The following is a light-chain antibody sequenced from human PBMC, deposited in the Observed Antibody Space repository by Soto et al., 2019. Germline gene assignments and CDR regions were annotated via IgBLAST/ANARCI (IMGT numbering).Light chain of an antibody. CDR1: QDLSTY. J-gene: IGKJ4*01. CDR2: AAS. V-gene: IGKV1-9*01. Sequence: DIQLTQSPSFLSASVGDRVTITCRASQDLSTYLAWYQQKPGKAPKLLIYAASTLHSGVPSRFSGSGSGTEFTLTVTSLQPEDFATYYCQQLTSYPLTFGGGTKVEIK. CDR3: QQLTSYPLT.